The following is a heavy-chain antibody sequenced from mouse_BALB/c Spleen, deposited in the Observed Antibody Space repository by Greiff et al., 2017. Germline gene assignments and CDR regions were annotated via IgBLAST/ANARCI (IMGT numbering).Heavy chain of an antibody. CDR1: GYTFTSYW. V-gene: IGHV1-69*02. CDR2: IYPSDSYT. Sequence: QVQLQQPGAELVRPGASVKLSCKASGYTFTSYWINWVKQRPGQGLEWIGNIYPSDSYTNYNQKFTDKATLTVDKSSSTAYMQLSSPTSEDSGVYYSTKSGITTWFAYWGQGTLVTVSA. J-gene: IGHJ3*01. CDR3: TKSGITTWFAY. D-gene: IGHD2-4*01.